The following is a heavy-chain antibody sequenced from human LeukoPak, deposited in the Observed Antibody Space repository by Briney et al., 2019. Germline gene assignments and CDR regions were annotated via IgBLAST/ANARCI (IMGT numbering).Heavy chain of an antibody. J-gene: IGHJ4*02. CDR2: IYTSGTT. V-gene: IGHV4-61*02. CDR1: GGSISSGNYY. CDR3: ARDSELGLS. D-gene: IGHD1-7*01. Sequence: SQTLSLTCTVSGGSISSGNYYWSWIRQPTGKGLEWIGRIYTSGTTNYNPSLKSRVTISVDMSKNQFSLKLTSVTAADTAVFYCARDSELGLSGGQGTLVTVSS.